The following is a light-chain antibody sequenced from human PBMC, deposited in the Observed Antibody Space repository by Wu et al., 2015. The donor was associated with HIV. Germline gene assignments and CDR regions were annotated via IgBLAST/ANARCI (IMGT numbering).Light chain of an antibody. CDR2: GAS. Sequence: EIVMTQSPATLSVFPGETVTLSCRASQSIANNLAWYRQKPGQAPRLLIFGASTRATGIPGRFSGSGSGTEFSLTINSMQSEDFTVYYCQQCNTWPVTFGQGTKLEIK. CDR1: QSIANN. V-gene: IGKV3-15*01. J-gene: IGKJ2*01. CDR3: QQCNTWPVT.